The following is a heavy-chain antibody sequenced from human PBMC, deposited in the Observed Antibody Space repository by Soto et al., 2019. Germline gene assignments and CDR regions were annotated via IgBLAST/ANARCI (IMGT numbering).Heavy chain of an antibody. D-gene: IGHD2-15*01. J-gene: IGHJ4*02. CDR2: IYPGDSDT. CDR3: ARFPEWSIGVVAALIDY. V-gene: IGHV5-51*01. CDR1: GYSFTSYW. Sequence: GESLKISCKGSGYSFTSYWIGWVRQMPGKGLEWMGIIYPGDSDTRYSPSFQGQVTISADKSISTAYLQWSSLKASDTAMYYCARFPEWSIGVVAALIDYWGQGTLVTVSS.